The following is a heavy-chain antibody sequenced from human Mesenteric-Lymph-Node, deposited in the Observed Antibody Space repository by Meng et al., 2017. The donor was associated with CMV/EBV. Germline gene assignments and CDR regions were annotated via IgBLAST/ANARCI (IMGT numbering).Heavy chain of an antibody. CDR3: ARPMTTVTTYSETPLYGMDV. Sequence: SVKVSCKASGGTFSSYAISWVRQAPGQGLEWMGGIIPILGIANYAQKFQGRVTITTDESTSTAYMELSSLRSEDTAVYYCARPMTTVTTYSETPLYGMDVWGQGTTVTVSS. CDR1: GGTFSSYA. D-gene: IGHD4-11*01. CDR2: IIPILGIA. J-gene: IGHJ6*02. V-gene: IGHV1-69*10.